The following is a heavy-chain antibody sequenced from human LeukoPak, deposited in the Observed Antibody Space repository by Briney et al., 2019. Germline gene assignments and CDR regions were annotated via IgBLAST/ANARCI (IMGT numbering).Heavy chain of an antibody. CDR1: GFTFSRYA. J-gene: IGHJ5*02. Sequence: GGSLRLSCSASGFTFSRYAMHWVRQAPGKGLEYVSGISSDGGTKYYADSVKGRFTISRDNSKNTLYLQMNSLRAEDTAVYYCAKVTCGSGSPHPKGSRWFGPWGQGTLVTVSS. D-gene: IGHD3-10*01. CDR3: AKVTCGSGSPHPKGSRWFGP. CDR2: ISSDGGTK. V-gene: IGHV3-64*04.